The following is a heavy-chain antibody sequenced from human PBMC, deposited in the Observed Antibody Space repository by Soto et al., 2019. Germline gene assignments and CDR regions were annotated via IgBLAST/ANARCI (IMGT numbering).Heavy chain of an antibody. V-gene: IGHV1-2*04. CDR2: INPNSGGT. Sequence: ASVKVSCKASGYTFTGYYMHWVRQVPGQGLEWMGWINPNSGGTNYAQKFQGWVTMTRDTSISTAYMELSRLRSDDTAVYYCARGVVVVPAAPYYYYYYMDVWGKGTTVTVSS. D-gene: IGHD2-2*01. CDR3: ARGVVVVPAAPYYYYYYMDV. J-gene: IGHJ6*03. CDR1: GYTFTGYY.